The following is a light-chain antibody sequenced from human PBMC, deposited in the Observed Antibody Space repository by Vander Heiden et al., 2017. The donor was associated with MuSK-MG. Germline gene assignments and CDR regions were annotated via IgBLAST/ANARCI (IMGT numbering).Light chain of an antibody. J-gene: IGKJ1*01. V-gene: IGKV3-15*01. Sequence: EVLMTYSRPTLSVAPREGATLSCGPSPRVSIDLAWYQQKPGKAPRLLIYGASTRASGIPARFSGSGSGTEFAFPVSSLLSEDFAVYYCQQYNEGPPTFGQGTKVEI. CDR2: GAS. CDR3: QQYNEGPPT. CDR1: PRVSID.